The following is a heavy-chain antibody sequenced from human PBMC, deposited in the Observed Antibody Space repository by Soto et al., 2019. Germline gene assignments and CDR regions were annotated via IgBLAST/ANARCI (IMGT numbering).Heavy chain of an antibody. Sequence: ASVQVSCKASGYTFTGYYMHWVRQAPGQGLEWMGWINPNSGGTNYAQKFQGWVTMTRDTSISTAYMELSRLRSDDTAVYYCARGNCSGGSCYFDYWGQGTLVTVSS. V-gene: IGHV1-2*04. CDR3: ARGNCSGGSCYFDY. D-gene: IGHD2-15*01. J-gene: IGHJ4*02. CDR1: GYTFTGYY. CDR2: INPNSGGT.